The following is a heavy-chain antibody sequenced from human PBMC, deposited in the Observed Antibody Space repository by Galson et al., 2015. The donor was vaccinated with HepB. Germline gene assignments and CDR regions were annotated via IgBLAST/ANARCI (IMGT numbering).Heavy chain of an antibody. CDR1: GFVFSEYG. D-gene: IGHD3-10*01. CDR2: VAHDGTVQ. CDR3: AKEPVPRASPWYFDL. Sequence: SLRLSCAASGFVFSEYGMHWVRQPPGKALEWVAVVAHDGTVQYYADSVKGRFTVSRDNSKNTMYLQLNSPRPEDAGLYYCAKEPVPRASPWYFDLWGRGTLVTVSS. J-gene: IGHJ2*01. V-gene: IGHV3-30*18.